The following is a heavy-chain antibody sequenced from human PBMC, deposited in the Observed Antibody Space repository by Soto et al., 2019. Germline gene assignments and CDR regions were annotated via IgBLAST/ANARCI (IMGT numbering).Heavy chain of an antibody. CDR1: GFTFSSYS. J-gene: IGHJ4*02. V-gene: IGHV3-48*02. CDR3: ARGSGYCSGGSCRYFDY. CDR2: ISSSSSTI. Sequence: GGSLRLSCAASGFTFSSYSMNWVRQAPGKGLEWVSYISSSSSTIYYADSVKGRFTISRDNAKNPLYLQMNSLRDEDTAVYYCARGSGYCSGGSCRYFDYWGQGTLVTVSS. D-gene: IGHD2-15*01.